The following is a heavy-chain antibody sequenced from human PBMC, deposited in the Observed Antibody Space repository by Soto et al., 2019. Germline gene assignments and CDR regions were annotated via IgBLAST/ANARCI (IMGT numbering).Heavy chain of an antibody. V-gene: IGHV1-2*02. CDR2: INPATGAA. D-gene: IGHD3-3*01. J-gene: IGHJ3*02. Sequence: QLHLVQSGAVVKKPGASVTVSCSASGYPVTAYYMHWVRQAPGRGLEWMGGINPATGAAKYTQTFQGRGTMTRDTSTSTVLTELRGLPSEDTAVFYCARGGGVGVAGSAAFDMWGQGTWVTVSS. CDR3: ARGGGVGVAGSAAFDM. CDR1: GYPVTAYY.